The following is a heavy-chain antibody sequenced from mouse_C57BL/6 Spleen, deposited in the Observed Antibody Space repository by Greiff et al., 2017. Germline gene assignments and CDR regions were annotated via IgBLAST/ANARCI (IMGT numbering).Heavy chain of an antibody. Sequence: QVQLQQSGAELVKPGASVKLSCKASGYTFTSYWMQWVKLRPGQGLEWIGEIDPSDSYTNYNQKFKGKATLTVDTSSSTAYMQLSSLTSEDSAVYYCVRGSGYFDVWGTGTTVTVSS. D-gene: IGHD1-1*01. CDR1: GYTFTSYW. CDR2: IDPSDSYT. J-gene: IGHJ1*03. CDR3: VRGSGYFDV. V-gene: IGHV1-50*01.